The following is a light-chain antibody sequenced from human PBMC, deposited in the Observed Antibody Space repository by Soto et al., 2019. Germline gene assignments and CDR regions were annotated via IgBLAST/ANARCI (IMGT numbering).Light chain of an antibody. CDR3: QQYNSWPIT. Sequence: EIVMTQSPATLSVSPGERATLSCRASQSVSSDLAWYHQKPGQAPRPLIYGTSRRATGIPARFSGSGSGTEFTLTINSLQSEDFAVYYCQQYNSWPITFGQGTRLEIK. J-gene: IGKJ5*01. CDR2: GTS. V-gene: IGKV3-15*01. CDR1: QSVSSD.